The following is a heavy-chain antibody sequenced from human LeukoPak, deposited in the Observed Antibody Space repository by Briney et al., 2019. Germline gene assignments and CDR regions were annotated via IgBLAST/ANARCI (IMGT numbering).Heavy chain of an antibody. CDR3: ARVERIAAAGYYFDY. Sequence: SETLSLTCTVSGGSISSYYWSWIRQPPGKGLEWIRYIYYSGSTNYNPSLKSRVTISVDTSKNQFSLKLSSVTAADTAVYYCARVERIAAAGYYFDYWGQGTLVTVSS. D-gene: IGHD6-13*01. CDR2: IYYSGST. J-gene: IGHJ4*02. V-gene: IGHV4-59*01. CDR1: GGSISSYY.